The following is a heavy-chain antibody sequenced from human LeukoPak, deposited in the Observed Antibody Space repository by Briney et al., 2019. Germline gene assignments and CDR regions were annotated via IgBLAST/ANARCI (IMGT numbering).Heavy chain of an antibody. V-gene: IGHV1-69*01. J-gene: IGHJ4*02. CDR1: GGTFSSYA. D-gene: IGHD1-26*01. CDR2: IIPIFGTA. CDR3: ATSVSGELLLFDY. Sequence: SVKVSCKASGGTFSSYAISWVRQAPGQGLEWMGGIIPIFGTANYAQKFQGRVTITADESTSTAYMELSSLRSEDTAVYYCATSVSGELLLFDYWGQGTLVTVSS.